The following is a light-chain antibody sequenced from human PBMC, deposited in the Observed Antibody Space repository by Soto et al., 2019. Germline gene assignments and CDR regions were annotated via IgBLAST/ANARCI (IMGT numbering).Light chain of an antibody. J-gene: IGKJ1*01. Sequence: EVVLTQSPATLSLSPGERATLSCRASQNVRTFLDWYQQKPGQAPRLLIYAASNRATGIPARFSGSGSGTDFTLTISSREPEDFAVYYCQQHSHWPPWTFGQGTRVE. V-gene: IGKV3-11*01. CDR1: QNVRTF. CDR2: AAS. CDR3: QQHSHWPPWT.